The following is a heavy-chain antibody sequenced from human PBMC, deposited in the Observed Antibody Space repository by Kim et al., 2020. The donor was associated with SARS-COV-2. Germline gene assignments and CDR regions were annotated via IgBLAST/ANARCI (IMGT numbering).Heavy chain of an antibody. CDR3: ARGSGSYIWYYYYGMDV. D-gene: IGHD3-10*01. Sequence: QGRVTITRDTSASTAYMELSSLRSEDTAVYYCARGSGSYIWYYYYGMDVWGQGTTVTVSS. J-gene: IGHJ6*02. V-gene: IGHV1-3*01.